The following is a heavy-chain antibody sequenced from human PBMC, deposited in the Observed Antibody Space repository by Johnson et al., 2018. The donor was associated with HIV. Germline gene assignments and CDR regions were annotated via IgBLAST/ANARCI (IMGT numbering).Heavy chain of an antibody. D-gene: IGHD1-7*01. CDR2: ISYDGSNK. J-gene: IGHJ3*02. V-gene: IGHV3-30-3*01. CDR3: ARGLTGTRRDAFDI. Sequence: QVQLVESGGGVVQPGRSLRLSCAASGFTFSSHAMHWVRQAPGKGLEWVAFISYDGSNKYYADSVKGRFTISRDNSKNTLYLQMNSLRAEDTAVYYCARGLTGTRRDAFDIWGQGTMVTVSS. CDR1: GFTFSSHA.